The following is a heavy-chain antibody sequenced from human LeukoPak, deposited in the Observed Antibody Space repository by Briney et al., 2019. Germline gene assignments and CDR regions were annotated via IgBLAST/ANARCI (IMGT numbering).Heavy chain of an antibody. CDR1: GFTFSSYW. CDR3: AELGITMIGGV. V-gene: IGHV3-7*01. Sequence: GGSLRLSCATSGFTFSSYWMSWARQAPGKGLEWVANIKQDGSEKYYVDSVKGRFTISRDNAKNSLYLQMNSLRAEDTAVYYCAELGITMIGGVWGKGTTVTISS. J-gene: IGHJ6*04. CDR2: IKQDGSEK. D-gene: IGHD3-10*02.